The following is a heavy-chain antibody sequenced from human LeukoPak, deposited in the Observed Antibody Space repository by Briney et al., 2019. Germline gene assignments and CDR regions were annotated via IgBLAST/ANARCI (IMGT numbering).Heavy chain of an antibody. CDR3: ARDLCSGGSCYSLGRY. J-gene: IGHJ4*02. D-gene: IGHD2-15*01. Sequence: ASVKVSCKASGYTFTSYGISWVRQAPRQGLEWMGWISAYNGNTNYAQKLQGRVTMTTDTSTSTAYMELRSLRSDDTAVYYCARDLCSGGSCYSLGRYWGQGTLVTVSS. CDR2: ISAYNGNT. CDR1: GYTFTSYG. V-gene: IGHV1-18*01.